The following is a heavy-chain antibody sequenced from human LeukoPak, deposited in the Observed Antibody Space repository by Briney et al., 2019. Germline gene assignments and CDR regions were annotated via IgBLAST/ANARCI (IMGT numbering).Heavy chain of an antibody. CDR3: AKDDAWLRFGE. D-gene: IGHD3-10*01. J-gene: IGHJ4*02. V-gene: IGHV3-30*04. Sequence: PGRSLRLSCAASGFTFSSYVMHWVRQAPGKGLEWVAIISYDGSNEYYADSVKGRFTISRDNSRNTLYLEVSSLTAEDAAVYYCAKDDAWLRFGEWSQGTLVTVSS. CDR1: GFTFSSYV. CDR2: ISYDGSNE.